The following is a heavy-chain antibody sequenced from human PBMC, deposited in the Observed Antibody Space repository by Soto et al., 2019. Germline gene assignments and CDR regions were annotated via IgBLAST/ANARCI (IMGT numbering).Heavy chain of an antibody. CDR2: ISSSSSTI. D-gene: IGHD3-22*01. Sequence: GGSLRLSCAGSGLRFDKYSMNWVRQAPGKGLEWVSYISSSSSTIYYADSVRGRFTISRDNDKSSLYLQMNSLRDDDTAVYFCAREGLYESSGYYPYYFDYWGQGTLVTVSS. V-gene: IGHV3-48*02. CDR1: GLRFDKYS. J-gene: IGHJ4*02. CDR3: AREGLYESSGYYPYYFDY.